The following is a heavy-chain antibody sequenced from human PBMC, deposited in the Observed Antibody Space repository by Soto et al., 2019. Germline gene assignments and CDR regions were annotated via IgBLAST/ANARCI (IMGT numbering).Heavy chain of an antibody. CDR3: ARADSSGYYCFDY. Sequence: QVQLQQWGAGLLKPSETLSLTCAVYGGSFSGYYWSWIRQPPGKGLEWIGEINHSGSTNYNPSLKSRVTISVDTSKNQFSLKLSSVTAADTVVYYCARADSSGYYCFDYWGQGTLVTVSS. J-gene: IGHJ4*02. CDR2: INHSGST. D-gene: IGHD3-22*01. V-gene: IGHV4-34*01. CDR1: GGSFSGYY.